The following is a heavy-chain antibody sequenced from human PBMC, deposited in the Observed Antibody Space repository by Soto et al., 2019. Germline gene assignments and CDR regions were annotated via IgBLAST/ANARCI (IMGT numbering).Heavy chain of an antibody. CDR1: GFPFSDYY. CDR3: ARRRPIGYYNF. CDR2: IGSSSTYT. Sequence: QVQLVEPGGDLVKPGGSLRLSCAASGFPFSDYYMSWIRQAPGKGLEWVSSIGSSSTYTNYADFVKGRFTISRDNAKNSLYLQMNSLRAEDTAVYYCARRRPIGYYNFWGQGTLVTVSA. D-gene: IGHD3-22*01. V-gene: IGHV3-11*05. J-gene: IGHJ4*02.